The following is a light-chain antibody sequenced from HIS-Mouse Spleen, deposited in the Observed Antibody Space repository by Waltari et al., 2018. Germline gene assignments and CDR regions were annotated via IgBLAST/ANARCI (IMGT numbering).Light chain of an antibody. CDR1: SSDVGSYNL. CDR3: CSYAGSSTV. J-gene: IGLJ3*02. Sequence: QSALTQPASVSGSPGQSITISCTGTSSDVGSYNLVSWYQQHPGKAPKLMIYEGRKRPSGVSNLFAGSKSGNTASLTISGLQAEDEADYYCCSYAGSSTVFGGGTKLTVL. CDR2: EGR. V-gene: IGLV2-23*01.